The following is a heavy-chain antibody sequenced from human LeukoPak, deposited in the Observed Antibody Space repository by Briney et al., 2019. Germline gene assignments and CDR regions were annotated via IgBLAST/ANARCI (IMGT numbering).Heavy chain of an antibody. D-gene: IGHD1-1*01. Sequence: ASVKVSCKASGYTFTSYGISWMRQAPGQGLEWMGWISAYNGNTNYAQKLQGRVTMTTDTSTSTAYMELRSVRSDDAAVYYCAREEHNWFDPWGQGTLVTVSS. CDR1: GYTFTSYG. CDR2: ISAYNGNT. CDR3: AREEHNWFDP. J-gene: IGHJ5*02. V-gene: IGHV1-18*01.